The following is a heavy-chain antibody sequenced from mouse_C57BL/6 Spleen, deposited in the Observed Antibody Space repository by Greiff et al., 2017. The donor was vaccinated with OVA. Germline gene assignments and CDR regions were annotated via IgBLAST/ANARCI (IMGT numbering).Heavy chain of an antibody. J-gene: IGHJ2*01. Sequence: VKLQQSGAELVKPGASVKMSCKASGYTFTTYPIEWMKQNHGKSLEWIGNFHPYNDDTKYNEKFKGKATLTVEKSSSTVYLELSRLTSDDSAVYYCERRDYDARGFDDWGQGTTLTVSS. CDR2: FHPYNDDT. D-gene: IGHD2-4*01. CDR1: GYTFTTYP. CDR3: ERRDYDARGFDD. V-gene: IGHV1-47*01.